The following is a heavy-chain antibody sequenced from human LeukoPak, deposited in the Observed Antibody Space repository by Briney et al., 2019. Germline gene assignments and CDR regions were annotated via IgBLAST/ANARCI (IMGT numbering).Heavy chain of an antibody. CDR1: GFTFDDYG. CDR2: INWNGGST. J-gene: IGHJ4*02. V-gene: IGHV3-20*04. Sequence: GGSLRLSCAASGFTFDDYGMSWVRQAPGKGLEWVSGINWNGGSTGYADSVKGRFTISRDNAKNSLYLQMNSLRAEDTAVYYXXRDRPRDRYSSSWYLFYWGQGTLVTVSS. CDR3: XRDRPRDRYSSSWYLFY. D-gene: IGHD6-13*01.